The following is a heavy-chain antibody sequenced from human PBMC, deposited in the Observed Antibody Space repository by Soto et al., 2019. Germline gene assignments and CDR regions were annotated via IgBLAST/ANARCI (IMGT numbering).Heavy chain of an antibody. CDR2: ISPMFGAA. CDR3: AREVQVHAPAFVY. D-gene: IGHD3-10*01. V-gene: IGHV1-69*19. Sequence: QVQLVQSGAEMKKPGSSVKVSCQSSGGTFNTYAMNWVRQAPGQGPEWMGDISPMFGAANYALKFQGRVTITADETTGTSYMQLSSLTSEGTALYFCAREVQVHAPAFVYWGQGTLVTVSS. J-gene: IGHJ4*02. CDR1: GGTFNTYA.